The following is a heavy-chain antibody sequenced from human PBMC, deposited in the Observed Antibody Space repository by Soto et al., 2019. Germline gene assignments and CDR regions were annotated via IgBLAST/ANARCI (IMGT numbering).Heavy chain of an antibody. J-gene: IGHJ4*02. V-gene: IGHV1-18*01. Sequence: ASVKVSCKASGYTFTNYGISWVRQAPGQGLEWMGWISAYNGNTNYAQKLQGRVTMTTDTSTSTAYMELRSLRSYDTAVYYCARAAYEILTGYYRWWGQGTLVTVSS. CDR1: GYTFTNYG. CDR3: ARAAYEILTGYYRW. D-gene: IGHD3-9*01. CDR2: ISAYNGNT.